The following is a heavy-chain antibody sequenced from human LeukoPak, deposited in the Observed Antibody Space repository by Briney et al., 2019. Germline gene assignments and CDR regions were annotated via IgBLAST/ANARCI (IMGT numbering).Heavy chain of an antibody. J-gene: IGHJ6*02. V-gene: IGHV3-21*01. CDR1: GFTFSSYS. CDR3: ARDREEKADFYYYYGMDV. D-gene: IGHD5-24*01. CDR2: ISSSSSYI. Sequence: GGSLRLSCAASGFTFSSYSMNWVRQAPGKGLEWVSSISSSSSYIYYADSVKGRFTISRDNAKNSLYLQMNSLRAEDTAGYYCARDREEKADFYYYYGMDVWGQGTTVTVSS.